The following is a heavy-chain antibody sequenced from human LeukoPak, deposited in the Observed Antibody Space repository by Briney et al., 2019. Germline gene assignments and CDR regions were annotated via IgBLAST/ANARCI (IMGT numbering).Heavy chain of an antibody. CDR3: ARDEFPYSGSGTYIGGASY. D-gene: IGHD3-10*01. V-gene: IGHV3-21*01. CDR1: GFTFSTYSFSSYS. Sequence: GGSLRLSCAASGFTFSTYSFSSYSMNWVRQAPGKGLEWVSSISSNNNYIYYADSVKGRFTISRDNAKNSLYLQMNSLRAEDTAVYYCARDEFPYSGSGTYIGGASYWGQGTLVTVSS. CDR2: ISSNNNYI. J-gene: IGHJ4*02.